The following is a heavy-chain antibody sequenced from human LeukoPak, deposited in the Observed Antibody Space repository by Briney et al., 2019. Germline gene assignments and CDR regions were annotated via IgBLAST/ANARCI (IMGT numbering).Heavy chain of an antibody. CDR3: ARIVATIY. D-gene: IGHD5-12*01. V-gene: IGHV3-30*04. J-gene: IGHJ4*02. CDR1: GFTFSSYT. CDR2: ISYDGSNK. Sequence: GGSLRLSCAASGFTFSSYTMHWVRQAPGKRLEWVAVISYDGSNKYYADSVKGRFTISRDNSKNTLYLQMNSLGAEDTAVYYCARIVATIYWGQGTLVTVSS.